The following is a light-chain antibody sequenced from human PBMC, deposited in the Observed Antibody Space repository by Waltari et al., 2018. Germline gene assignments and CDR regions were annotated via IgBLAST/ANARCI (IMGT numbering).Light chain of an antibody. V-gene: IGLV1-40*01. J-gene: IGLJ2*01. CDR2: DYT. Sequence: QSLLTQPPSVSGAPGRRVTTSCTGSSSNHGAGNHPHRYQHLPGTAPKLLIYDYTNRPSGVPDRFSGFKSGTSASLAITGLQPEDEADYFCQSYDGSLRAVVFGGGTKLTVL. CDR3: QSYDGSLRAVV. CDR1: SSNHGAGNH.